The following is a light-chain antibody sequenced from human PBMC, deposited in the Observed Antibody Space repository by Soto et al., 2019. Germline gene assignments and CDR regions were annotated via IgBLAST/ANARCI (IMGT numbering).Light chain of an antibody. J-gene: IGKJ1*01. CDR2: GAA. CDR3: QQYHNWPA. V-gene: IGKV3-15*01. CDR1: QSVFSS. Sequence: IVMTQSPATLSVSPGERATLSCRASQSVFSSLAWYQQKPGQAPRLLIYGAATRATGIPARFSGSGSGTEFTLTISSLQSEDFAVYYCQQYHNWPAFGQGTKVEIK.